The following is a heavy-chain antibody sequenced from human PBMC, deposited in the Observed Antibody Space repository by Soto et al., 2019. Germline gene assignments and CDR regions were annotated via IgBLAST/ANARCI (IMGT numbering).Heavy chain of an antibody. CDR1: GGSISSSSYY. CDR3: ARHLGSSGYSAYDY. V-gene: IGHV4-39*01. CDR2: ISHTGST. J-gene: IGHJ4*02. D-gene: IGHD3-22*01. Sequence: QLQLQESGPGLVKPSETLSLTCIVSGGSISSSSYYWGWIRQPPGKGLEWIGSISHTGSTYHNPSLKSRVTISVDTSKNQFSLKVSAVTAADTAVYYCARHLGSSGYSAYDYWGQGTLVTVSS.